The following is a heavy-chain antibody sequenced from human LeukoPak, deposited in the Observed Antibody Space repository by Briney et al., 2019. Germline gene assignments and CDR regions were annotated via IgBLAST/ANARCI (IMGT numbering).Heavy chain of an antibody. CDR3: ATDPGSGSPVPD. CDR2: FDPEDGET. J-gene: IGHJ4*02. Sequence: GASVKVSCKVSGYTLTELSMHWVRQAPGKGLEGMGGFDPEDGETIYAQRFQGRVTMTEDTSTDTAYMELSRLRSEDTAVYYCATDPGSGSPVPDWGQGTLVTVSS. CDR1: GYTLTELS. V-gene: IGHV1-24*01. D-gene: IGHD3-10*01.